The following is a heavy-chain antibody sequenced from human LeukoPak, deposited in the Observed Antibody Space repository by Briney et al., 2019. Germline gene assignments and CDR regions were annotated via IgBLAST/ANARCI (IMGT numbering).Heavy chain of an antibody. D-gene: IGHD2-2*03. CDR3: ARGRFSYDNTGYSSFYY. CDR2: ISSSSSYI. CDR1: GFTFSSYS. J-gene: IGHJ4*02. Sequence: GGSLRLSCAASGFTFSSYSMNWVRQAPGKGLEWVSSISSSSSYIYYADSVKGRFTISRDNARNSLFLQMNSLRAEDTAVYYCARGRFSYDNTGYSSFYYWGQGTLVTVSS. V-gene: IGHV3-21*01.